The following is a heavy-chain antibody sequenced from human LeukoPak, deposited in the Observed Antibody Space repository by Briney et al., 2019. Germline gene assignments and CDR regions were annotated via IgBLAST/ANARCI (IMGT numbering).Heavy chain of an antibody. D-gene: IGHD7-27*01. CDR3: ARVNWADAFDI. CDR2: ISSSSSYI. V-gene: IGHV3-21*01. CDR1: GFTFSSYS. Sequence: GGYLRLSCAASGFTFSSYSMNWVRQAPGKGLEWVSSISSSSSYIYYADSVKGRFAISRDNAKNSLYLQMNSLRAEDTAVYYCARVNWADAFDIWGQGTMVTVSS. J-gene: IGHJ3*02.